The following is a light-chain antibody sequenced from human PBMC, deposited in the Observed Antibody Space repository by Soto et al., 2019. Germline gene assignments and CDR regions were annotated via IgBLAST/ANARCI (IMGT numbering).Light chain of an antibody. J-gene: IGLJ1*01. CDR2: IGD. CDR1: TSNTGTFY. Sequence: QSVLTQPPSASSTPGQTVTISCSGSTSNTGTFYVYWYQHLPGTAPKLLIYIGDQRASGVSDRFSGSKSGTSASLAISGLRSDDEADYYCAAWDDNLNAYVFGSGTKLTVL. CDR3: AAWDDNLNAYV. V-gene: IGLV1-47*02.